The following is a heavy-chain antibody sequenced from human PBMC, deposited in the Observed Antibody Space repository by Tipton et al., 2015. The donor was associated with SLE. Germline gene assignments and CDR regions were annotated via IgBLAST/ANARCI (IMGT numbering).Heavy chain of an antibody. CDR3: ARFDYSNWDDY. Sequence: TLSLTCTVSGGSISSSTYYWGWIRQAPGKGLEWIGGIFYTGNTYYNPSLKSRVTTSFDRSKNQFSLKLTSVTAADTAVYFCARFDYSNWDDYWGQGTLVTVSS. D-gene: IGHD4-11*01. J-gene: IGHJ4*02. CDR2: IFYTGNT. CDR1: GGSISSSTYY. V-gene: IGHV4-39*07.